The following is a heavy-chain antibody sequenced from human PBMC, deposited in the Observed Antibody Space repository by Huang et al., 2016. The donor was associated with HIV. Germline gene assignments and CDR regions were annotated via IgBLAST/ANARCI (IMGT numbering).Heavy chain of an antibody. CDR3: ARESYDFWNGYFSEFYYYYYMDV. J-gene: IGHJ6*03. Sequence: QVQLVESGGGLVKTGGSLRLSCEASGFTFSDYYMSWIRQAPVKGLEWVTSIGGGCRPIKYAASVKGRFTISRDNADNSLYLQISSLRVEDTAVYYCARESYDFWNGYFSEFYYYYYMDVWGKGTTVTVAS. CDR1: GFTFSDYY. D-gene: IGHD3-3*01. CDR2: IGGGCRPI. V-gene: IGHV3-11*04.